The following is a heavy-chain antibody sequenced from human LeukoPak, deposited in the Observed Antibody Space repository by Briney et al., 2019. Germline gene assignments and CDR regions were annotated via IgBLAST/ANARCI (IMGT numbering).Heavy chain of an antibody. J-gene: IGHJ3*02. CDR2: ISSSSSTI. D-gene: IGHD3-10*01. CDR1: GFTFSSYS. CDR3: ASDNYYYGSGSSRGAFDI. V-gene: IGHV3-48*02. Sequence: GGSLRLSCAASGFTFSSYSMNWDRQAPGKGLEWVSYISSSSSTIYYADSVEGRFTISRDNAKNSLYLQMNSLRDEDTAVYYCASDNYYYGSGSSRGAFDIWGQGTMVTVSS.